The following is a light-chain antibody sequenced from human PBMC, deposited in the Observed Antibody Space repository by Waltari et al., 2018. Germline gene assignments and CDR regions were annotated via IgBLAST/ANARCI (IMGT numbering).Light chain of an antibody. CDR3: QSYDSSLRSKM. CDR1: SPNTGAGY. Sequence: QSVLTQPPSVSGAPGQRVTISCPGSSPNTGAGYVHWYQQLPRTAPQRLIYDNYNRPSGVPDRFSASKSGSSASLAITGLQAEDEADYYCQSYDSSLRSKMFGGGTKLTVL. V-gene: IGLV1-40*01. CDR2: DNY. J-gene: IGLJ3*02.